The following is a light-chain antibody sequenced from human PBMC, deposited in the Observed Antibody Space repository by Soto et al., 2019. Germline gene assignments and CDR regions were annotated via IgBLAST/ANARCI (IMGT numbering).Light chain of an antibody. CDR3: CSYVGGYSYV. Sequence: QSFLTQPRSVAGSPGQSVTGSCIGTSSDVGDYNSVSWYQQHPGKAPKLMIYDVSKRPSGVPDRFSGSKSGNTASLTISGLQAEDEADYYCCSYVGGYSYVFGSGTKVTVL. J-gene: IGLJ1*01. V-gene: IGLV2-11*01. CDR2: DVS. CDR1: SSDVGDYNS.